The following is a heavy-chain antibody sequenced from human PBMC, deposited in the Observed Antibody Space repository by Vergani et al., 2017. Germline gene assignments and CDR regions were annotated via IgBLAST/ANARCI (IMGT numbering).Heavy chain of an antibody. V-gene: IGHV4-61*02. CDR3: ARSALEWSTYRFDP. Sequence: QVQLQESGPGLVKPSQTLSLTCTVSGGSISSGSYYWSWIRQPAGKGLEWIGRIYTSGSTNYNPSLKSRVTISVDTSKNQFSLKLSSGTAADTAVYYCARSALEWSTYRFDPWGQGTLVTVSS. CDR2: IYTSGST. D-gene: IGHD3-3*01. CDR1: GGSISSGSYY. J-gene: IGHJ5*02.